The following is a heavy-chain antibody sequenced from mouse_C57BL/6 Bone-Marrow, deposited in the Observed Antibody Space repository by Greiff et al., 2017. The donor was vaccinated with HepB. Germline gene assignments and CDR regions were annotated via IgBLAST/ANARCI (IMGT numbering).Heavy chain of an antibody. Sequence: QVQLQQSGAELAKPGASVKLSCKASGYTFTSYWMHWVKQRPGQGLEWIGYINPSSGYTKYNQKFKDKATLTADKSSSTAYMQLSSLTYVNSAVYYCAGGNLYYGNYWAMDYWGQGTSVTVSS. J-gene: IGHJ4*01. CDR3: AGGNLYYGNYWAMDY. V-gene: IGHV1-7*01. D-gene: IGHD2-1*01. CDR1: GYTFTSYW. CDR2: INPSSGYT.